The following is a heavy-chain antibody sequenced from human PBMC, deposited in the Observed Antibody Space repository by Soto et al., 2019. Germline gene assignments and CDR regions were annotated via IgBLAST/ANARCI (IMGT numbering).Heavy chain of an antibody. V-gene: IGHV3-23*01. CDR3: AKDGAARVVGYSVIDP. Sequence: EVVLLESGGDLVQPGGSLRLSCAASGFTFSSFAMSWIRQAPGKGLEWVATISASGGTTYYADSVKGRFTVSRDNSKNSLYLQMNSLRGEDTATYYCAKDGAARVVGYSVIDPWGQGTLVTVSS. CDR1: GFTFSSFA. D-gene: IGHD3-22*01. CDR2: ISASGGTT. J-gene: IGHJ5*01.